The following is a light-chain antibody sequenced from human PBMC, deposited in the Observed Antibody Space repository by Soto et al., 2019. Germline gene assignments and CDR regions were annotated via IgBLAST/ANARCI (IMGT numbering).Light chain of an antibody. Sequence: EIVLTQSPGTLSLPRGERATLSCRASQSVSSTYLAWYQQKPGQAPRLLIYGASSRATGIPDRFSGSGSGTDFTLTISRLEPEDFAVYYCQRYDISPFPFGQGTKLEIK. CDR3: QRYDISPFP. J-gene: IGKJ2*01. CDR1: QSVSSTY. CDR2: GAS. V-gene: IGKV3-20*01.